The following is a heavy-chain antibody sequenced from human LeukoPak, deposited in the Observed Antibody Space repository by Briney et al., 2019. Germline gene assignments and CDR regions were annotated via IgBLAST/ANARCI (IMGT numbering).Heavy chain of an antibody. CDR1: GFTFSSYE. J-gene: IGHJ4*02. V-gene: IGHV3-48*03. CDR3: ARDRCSGGSCGLDY. CDR2: ISSSGSTI. Sequence: PGGSLRLSCAAPGFTFSSYEMNWVRQAPGKGLEWVSYISSSGSTIYYADSVKGRFTISRDNAKNSLYLQMNSLRAEDTAVYYCARDRCSGGSCGLDYWGQGTLVTVSS. D-gene: IGHD2-15*01.